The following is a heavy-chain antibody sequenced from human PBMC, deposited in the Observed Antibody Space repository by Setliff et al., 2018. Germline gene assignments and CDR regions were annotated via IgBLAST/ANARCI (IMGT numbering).Heavy chain of an antibody. CDR3: ARAPRLEWIPPTFDY. Sequence: ASVKVSCKAADYTFLSYGLSWVRQAPGQGLEWMGWISAYTGKTDYAQNFQGRVTMTTDTSTSTGYTELRSLRYDDTAVYYCARAPRLEWIPPTFDYWGQGTPVTVSS. D-gene: IGHD3-3*01. V-gene: IGHV1-18*01. CDR2: ISAYTGKT. CDR1: DYTFLSYG. J-gene: IGHJ4*02.